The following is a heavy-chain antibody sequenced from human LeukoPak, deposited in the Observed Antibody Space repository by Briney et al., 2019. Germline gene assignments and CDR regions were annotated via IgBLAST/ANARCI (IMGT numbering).Heavy chain of an antibody. Sequence: GSLSLSCAGSGFTFSSYAMSWVRQAPGKGLEWVSAISDTGATTYDADSVKGRFTISRDNSRSTLYLQMNSLRAEDTALYYCAKDTSIGRYCTNGVCSPFDYWGQGTLVTVSS. D-gene: IGHD2-8*01. CDR1: GFTFSSYA. CDR3: AKDTSIGRYCTNGVCSPFDY. J-gene: IGHJ4*02. V-gene: IGHV3-23*01. CDR2: ISDTGATT.